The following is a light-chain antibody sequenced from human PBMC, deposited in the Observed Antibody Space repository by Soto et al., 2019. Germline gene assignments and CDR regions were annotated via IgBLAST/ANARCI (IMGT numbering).Light chain of an antibody. CDR1: QSVLYSSNNKNY. Sequence: MMMTPSRDSLAVSMGERATINCKSSQSVLYSSNNKNYLAWYQQKPGQPPKLLIYWASTRESGVPDRFSGSGSGTDFTLTISSLQAEDVAVYYCQQYYSTPITFGQGTRLEI. CDR2: WAS. J-gene: IGKJ5*01. CDR3: QQYYSTPIT. V-gene: IGKV4-1*01.